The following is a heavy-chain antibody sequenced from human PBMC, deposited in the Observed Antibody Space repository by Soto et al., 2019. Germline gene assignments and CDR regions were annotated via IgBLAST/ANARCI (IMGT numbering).Heavy chain of an antibody. D-gene: IGHD6-6*01. V-gene: IGHV3-23*01. CDR3: AKDPKEFSSFYYLDD. CDR1: GFTFSTYA. J-gene: IGHJ4*02. Sequence: GGSLRLSCAASGFTFSTYAMSWVRQAPGKGLEWVSGISGSGGSKYYADSVKGRFTISRDNSKNTLYMQMNSLRAEDTAVYYCAKDPKEFSSFYYLDDWGQGTLVTVSS. CDR2: ISGSGGSK.